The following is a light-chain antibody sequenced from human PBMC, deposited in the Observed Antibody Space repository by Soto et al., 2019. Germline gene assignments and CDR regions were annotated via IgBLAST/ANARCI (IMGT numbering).Light chain of an antibody. Sequence: AIQMTQSPSSLSASVGDRVTIISRASQAIRMVLGWYQQKPGKAPNLLIYGASSLESGVPSRFSGSGSGTDFTLTISSLQPEDFATYYCLQDNNYPWTFGQGTKVEI. CDR2: GAS. V-gene: IGKV1-6*01. J-gene: IGKJ1*01. CDR1: QAIRMV. CDR3: LQDNNYPWT.